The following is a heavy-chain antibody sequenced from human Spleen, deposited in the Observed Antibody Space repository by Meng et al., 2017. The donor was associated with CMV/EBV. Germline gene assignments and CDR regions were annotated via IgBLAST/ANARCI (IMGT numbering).Heavy chain of an antibody. CDR1: GYSISSGYY. V-gene: IGHV4-38-2*02. Sequence: SETLSLTCTVSGYSISSGYYWGWIRQPPGKGLEWIGSIYHSGSTYYNPSLKSRVTISVDTSKNQFSLKLSSVTAADTAVYYCARFYDFYYWGQGTLVTVSS. D-gene: IGHD3-3*01. CDR2: IYHSGST. CDR3: ARFYDFYY. J-gene: IGHJ4*02.